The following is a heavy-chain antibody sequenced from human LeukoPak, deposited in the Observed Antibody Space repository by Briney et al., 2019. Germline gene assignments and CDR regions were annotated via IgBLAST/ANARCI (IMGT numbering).Heavy chain of an antibody. Sequence: PSETLSLTCSVSGGSISSSSYYWGWIRQPPGKGLEWIGSISYSGGPYYNPSLKSRVTISVDTSKNQFSLKLSSVTAADTAVYYCARVPGTFDYWGQGTLVTVSS. V-gene: IGHV4-39*07. J-gene: IGHJ4*02. CDR2: ISYSGGP. CDR3: ARVPGTFDY. CDR1: GGSISSSSYY.